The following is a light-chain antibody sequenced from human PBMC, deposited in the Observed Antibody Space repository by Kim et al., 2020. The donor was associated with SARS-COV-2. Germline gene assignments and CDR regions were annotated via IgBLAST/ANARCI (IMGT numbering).Light chain of an antibody. CDR2: DVT. CDR3: PAFVGRGTWV. J-gene: IGLJ3*02. CDR1: PSDVGANNH. Sequence: QSALTQPASVSGAPGQSITISCTGTPSDVGANNHVPWYQQHPGKAPQLIIYDVTQRPSGVASRFSGSKSGNTASLNISGLQAEDEAHYSCPAFVGRGTWVFGGGTKVTVL. V-gene: IGLV2-14*01.